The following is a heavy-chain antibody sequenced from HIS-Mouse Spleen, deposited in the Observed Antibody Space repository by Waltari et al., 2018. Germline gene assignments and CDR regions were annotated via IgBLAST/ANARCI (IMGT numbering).Heavy chain of an antibody. V-gene: IGHV2-70*15. Sequence: QVTLRESGPALVKPTQTLTLTCTFSGFSLSTSGMCVSWIRQPPGKTLDWLARIDWDDDKYYSTSLKTRLTISKDTSKNQVVLTMTNMDPVDTATYYCARIAEGYTSGWYAFDYWGQGTLVTVSS. D-gene: IGHD6-19*01. CDR2: IDWDDDK. CDR3: ARIAEGYTSGWYAFDY. CDR1: GFSLSTSGMC. J-gene: IGHJ4*02.